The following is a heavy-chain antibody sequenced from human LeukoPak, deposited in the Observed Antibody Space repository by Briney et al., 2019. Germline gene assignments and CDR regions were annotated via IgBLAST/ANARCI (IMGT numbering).Heavy chain of an antibody. CDR3: ARDSIAAPYFDY. D-gene: IGHD6-6*01. CDR1: GFTFSSYA. CDR2: ITGGGT. V-gene: IGHV3-23*01. J-gene: IGHJ4*02. Sequence: GGSLRLSCAASGFTFSSYAMKWVRQAPGKGLEWVSVITGGGTDYADSVKGRFTISRDNAKNSLYLQMNSLRAEDTAVYYCARDSIAAPYFDYWGQGTLVTVSS.